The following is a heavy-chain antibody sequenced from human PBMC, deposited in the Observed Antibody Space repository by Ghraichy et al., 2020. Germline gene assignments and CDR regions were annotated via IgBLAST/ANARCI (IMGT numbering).Heavy chain of an antibody. D-gene: IGHD3-22*01. Sequence: GGSLRLSCVASGFTFSSYAMSWFRQAPGKGLEWVSAISGSGGSTYYADSVKGRFTISRDNSKNTLYLQMNSLRAEDTAVYYCAKDSDYDSSDRIDYWGQGTLVTVSS. J-gene: IGHJ4*02. CDR1: GFTFSSYA. CDR2: ISGSGGST. CDR3: AKDSDYDSSDRIDY. V-gene: IGHV3-23*01.